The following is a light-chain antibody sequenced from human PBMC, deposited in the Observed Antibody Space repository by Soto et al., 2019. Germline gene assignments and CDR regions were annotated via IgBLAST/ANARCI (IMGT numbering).Light chain of an antibody. CDR1: QIISSY. CDR3: QQSYTLPLT. Sequence: DIQLTQSPSSLSASVGDRVTITCRASQIISSYLNWYQHKPGVAPKLLIYATSILQSGVSSRVSGSGSGTEFTLTISSLQPEDFATYACQQSYTLPLTFGGGTKVETK. CDR2: ATS. V-gene: IGKV1-39*01. J-gene: IGKJ4*02.